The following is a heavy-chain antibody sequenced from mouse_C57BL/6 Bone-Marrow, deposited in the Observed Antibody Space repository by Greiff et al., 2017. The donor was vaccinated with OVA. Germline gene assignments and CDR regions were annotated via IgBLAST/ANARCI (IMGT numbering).Heavy chain of an antibody. J-gene: IGHJ4*01. D-gene: IGHD1-1*01. CDR2: INPDSSTI. Sequence: EVQLLESGGGLVQPGGSLKLSCAASGIDFSRYWMSWVRRAPGKGLEWIGEINPDSSTINYAPFLKDKFIISRDNAKNTLYLQMSKVRSEETALYYCAKGGYYGSSYENAMDYWGQGTSVTVSS. CDR3: AKGGYYGSSYENAMDY. CDR1: GIDFSRYW. V-gene: IGHV4-1*01.